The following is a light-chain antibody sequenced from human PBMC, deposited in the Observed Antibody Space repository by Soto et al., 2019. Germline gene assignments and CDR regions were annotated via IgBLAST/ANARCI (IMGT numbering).Light chain of an antibody. V-gene: IGLV4-69*01. CDR1: SGHSNYA. CDR3: QTRATGIRV. J-gene: IGLJ2*01. Sequence: QLVLTQAPSASASLGASVKLTCTLSSGHSNYAIAWHQQRPEKGPRYLMKIESDGSHSKADGIPDRFSGSSSGAERYLTISSLQSEDEADYYCQTRATGIRVFGGGTQLTVL. CDR2: IESDGSH.